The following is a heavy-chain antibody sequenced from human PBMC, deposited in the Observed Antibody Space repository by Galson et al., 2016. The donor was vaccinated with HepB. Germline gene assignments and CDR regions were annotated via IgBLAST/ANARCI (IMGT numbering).Heavy chain of an antibody. CDR1: GFAFSSYA. CDR3: AKPYTSGWLTSFDH. V-gene: IGHV3-23*01. D-gene: IGHD6-19*01. J-gene: IGHJ4*02. Sequence: SLRLSCAASGFAFSSYAVNWVRQAPGKGLEWIASISLSCATTHYADSVKGRFTISRDNSKSTLFLEMNSLRTDDTAIYYCAKPYTSGWLTSFDHWGQGTLVTVSS. CDR2: ISLSCATT.